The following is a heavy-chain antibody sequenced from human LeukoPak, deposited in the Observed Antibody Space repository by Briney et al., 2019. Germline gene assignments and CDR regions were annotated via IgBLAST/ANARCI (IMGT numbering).Heavy chain of an antibody. CDR3: ARGNRIGYCSGGSCYSGAFDI. CDR1: GFTVSSNY. Sequence: GGSLILSCAASGFTVSSNYMSWVRQAPGKGLEWVSVIYSGGSPYYADSVKGRFTISRENSKNTLYLQMNSLRAEDTAVYYYARGNRIGYCSGGSCYSGAFDIWGQGTMVTVSS. CDR2: IYSGGSP. V-gene: IGHV3-53*01. D-gene: IGHD2-15*01. J-gene: IGHJ3*02.